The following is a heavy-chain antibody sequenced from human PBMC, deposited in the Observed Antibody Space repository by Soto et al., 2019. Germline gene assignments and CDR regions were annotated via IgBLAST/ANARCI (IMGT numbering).Heavy chain of an antibody. V-gene: IGHV3-23*01. J-gene: IGHJ6*02. D-gene: IGHD6-13*01. CDR3: SSSLWAAGYYYYGLDV. CDR2: VSGSGGSA. CDR1: GFSLGSSG. Sequence: GESLRLSCAASGFSLGSSGISWVRQAPGEGRKYTATVSGSGGSAYYGDSVKGRFTISRKNSIKPLYLQIRSLRADDSAGDYCSSSLWAAGYYYYGLDVWGQGTTVTVSS.